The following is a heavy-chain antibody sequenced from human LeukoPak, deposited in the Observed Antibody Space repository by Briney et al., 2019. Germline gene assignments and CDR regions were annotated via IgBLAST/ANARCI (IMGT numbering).Heavy chain of an antibody. Sequence: SETLSLTCTVSGGSISSSSYYWGWIRQPPGKGLEWIGSIYHSGSTYYNPSLQSRVTISVDTSKNQFSLKLSSVTAADTAVYYCARPGATHPYYFDYWGQGTLVTVSS. CDR1: GGSISSSSYY. V-gene: IGHV4-39*01. CDR3: ARPGATHPYYFDY. J-gene: IGHJ4*02. CDR2: IYHSGST. D-gene: IGHD1-26*01.